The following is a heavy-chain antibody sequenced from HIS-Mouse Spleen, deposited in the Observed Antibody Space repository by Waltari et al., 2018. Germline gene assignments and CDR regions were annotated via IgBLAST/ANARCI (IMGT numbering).Heavy chain of an antibody. CDR1: GGSISSSSYY. CDR3: AREIPYSSSWYDWYFDL. Sequence: QLQLQESGPGLVKPSETLSLTCTVSGGSISSSSYYWGWIRQPPGKGLEWIGSMYYRGSPYYNPSLKSRVTISVDTSKNQFSLKLSSVTAADTAVYYCAREIPYSSSWYDWYFDLWGRGTLVTVSS. D-gene: IGHD6-13*01. CDR2: MYYRGSP. J-gene: IGHJ2*01. V-gene: IGHV4-39*07.